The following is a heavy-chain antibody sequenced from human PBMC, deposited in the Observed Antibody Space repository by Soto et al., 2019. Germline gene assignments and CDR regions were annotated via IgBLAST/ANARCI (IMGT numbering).Heavy chain of an antibody. CDR2: IWYDGSNK. V-gene: IGHV3-33*06. D-gene: IGHD2-15*01. CDR1: GFTFSSYG. Sequence: PGGSLRLSCAASGFTFSSYGMHWVRQAPGKGLEWVAVIWYDGSNKYYADSVKGRFTISRDNSKNTLYLQMNSLRAEDTAVYYCAKDLVTGGYCSGGSCYSAMDVWGKGTTVTVSS. J-gene: IGHJ6*03. CDR3: AKDLVTGGYCSGGSCYSAMDV.